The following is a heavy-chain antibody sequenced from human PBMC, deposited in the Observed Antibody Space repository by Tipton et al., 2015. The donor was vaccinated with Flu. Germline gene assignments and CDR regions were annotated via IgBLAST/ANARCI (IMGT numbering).Heavy chain of an antibody. CDR2: VYYSGST. D-gene: IGHD4-11*01. Sequence: GLVKPSETLSLTCTVSGGSINSYYWSWIRQSPGKGLEWIGNVYYSGSTSYDPSFKSRVTILVDTSKNQFSLKVFSVTAADTAVYYCARRDYSNYVSDPKSWFDPWGQGILVTVSS. CDR3: ARRDYSNYVSDPKSWFDP. CDR1: GGSINSYY. J-gene: IGHJ5*02. V-gene: IGHV4-59*08.